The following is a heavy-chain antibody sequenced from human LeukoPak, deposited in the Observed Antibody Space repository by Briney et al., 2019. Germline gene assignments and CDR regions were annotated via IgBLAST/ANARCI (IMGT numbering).Heavy chain of an antibody. CDR1: GFTFSSYA. V-gene: IGHV3-30-3*01. J-gene: IGHJ6*02. Sequence: GGSLRLSCAASGFTFSSYAMHWVRQAPGKGLEWVAVISYDGSNKYYADSVKGRFTISRDNSKNTLYLQMNSLRAEDTAVYYCAREWGDIVLMAYALTPGMDVWGQGTTVTVSS. CDR2: ISYDGSNK. CDR3: AREWGDIVLMAYALTPGMDV. D-gene: IGHD2-8*01.